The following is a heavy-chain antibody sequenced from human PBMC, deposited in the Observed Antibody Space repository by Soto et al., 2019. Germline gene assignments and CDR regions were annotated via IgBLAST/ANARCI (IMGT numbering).Heavy chain of an antibody. D-gene: IGHD2-2*01. CDR1: GFTFSSYA. V-gene: IGHV3-23*01. CDR2: ISGSGGST. Sequence: EVQLLESGGGLVQPGGSLRLSCAASGFTFSSYAMSWVRQAPGKGLEWVSAISGSGGSTYYADSVKGRFTISRDNSKNTLYLQMNLLRAEDTAGYYCAKSLYCSSTSCPERHYYYGMDVWGQGTTVTVSS. CDR3: AKSLYCSSTSCPERHYYYGMDV. J-gene: IGHJ6*02.